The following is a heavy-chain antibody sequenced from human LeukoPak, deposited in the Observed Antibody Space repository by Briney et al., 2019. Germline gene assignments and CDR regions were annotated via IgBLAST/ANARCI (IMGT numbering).Heavy chain of an antibody. CDR1: GFTFSIYR. D-gene: IGHD2/OR15-2a*01. CDR2: ISSDSSYI. CDR3: ARFETREYVTSGDS. V-gene: IGHV3-21*01. Sequence: PGGSLRLSCVVSGFTFSIYRKNWVRQAPGKGLEWVSSISSDSSYIFYADSMKGRFTISRDNAKNSLYLQMNGLRAEDTAVYYCARFETREYVTSGDSWGQGTLVTVSS. J-gene: IGHJ5*01.